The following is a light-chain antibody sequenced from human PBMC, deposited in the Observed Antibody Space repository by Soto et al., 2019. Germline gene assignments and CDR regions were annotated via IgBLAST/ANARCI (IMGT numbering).Light chain of an antibody. V-gene: IGLV2-14*01. Sequence: QSALTQPASVSGSPGQSITISCTGTSTDVGGYKYVSWYQQHPGKAPKLIIYEVSNRPSGISHRFSGSKSGNTASLTISGLQAEDEADYYCSSSAANRTRFGGGTKLTVL. J-gene: IGLJ2*01. CDR3: SSSAANRTR. CDR1: STDVGGYKY. CDR2: EVS.